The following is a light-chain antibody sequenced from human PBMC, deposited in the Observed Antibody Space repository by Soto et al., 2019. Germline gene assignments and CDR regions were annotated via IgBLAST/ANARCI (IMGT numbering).Light chain of an antibody. Sequence: EVVLTQSPATLSLSPGERATLSCRASQSVSSYLAWYQQKPGQAPRLLIYDASDSATGIPARFSGSGSGTDFTLTISSLEPEDFAVYYCQQRSNWPLYTFGQGTNLAIK. V-gene: IGKV3-11*01. CDR2: DAS. CDR1: QSVSSY. J-gene: IGKJ2*01. CDR3: QQRSNWPLYT.